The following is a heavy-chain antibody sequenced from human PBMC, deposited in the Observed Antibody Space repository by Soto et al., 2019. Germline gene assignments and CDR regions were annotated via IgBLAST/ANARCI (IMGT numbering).Heavy chain of an antibody. CDR1: GGTFSSYA. CDR2: IIPIFGTA. Sequence: GASVKVSCKASGGTFSSYAISWVRQAPGQGLEWMGGIIPIFGTANYAQKFQGRVTITADESTSTAHMELSSLRSEDTAVYYCARESGSYLKTRSYFDYWGQGTLVTVSS. D-gene: IGHD1-26*01. CDR3: ARESGSYLKTRSYFDY. J-gene: IGHJ4*02. V-gene: IGHV1-69*13.